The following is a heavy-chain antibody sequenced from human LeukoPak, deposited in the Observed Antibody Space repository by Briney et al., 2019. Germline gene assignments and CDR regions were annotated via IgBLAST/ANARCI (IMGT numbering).Heavy chain of an antibody. D-gene: IGHD6-13*01. J-gene: IGHJ4*02. V-gene: IGHV3-7*03. CDR2: IKQDGREK. Sequence: GGSLRLSCAAAGFTFSSYWMSWVRRPPGRGLEWVANIKQDGREKYYVASVKGRFTISRDNAKNSLYLQMNSLRAEDTAVYYCAREGWHSSSWYFFDYWGQGILVTVSS. CDR1: GFTFSSYW. CDR3: AREGWHSSSWYFFDY.